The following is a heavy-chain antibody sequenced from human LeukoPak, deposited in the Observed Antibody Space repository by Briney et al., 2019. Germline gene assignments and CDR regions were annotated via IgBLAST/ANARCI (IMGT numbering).Heavy chain of an antibody. V-gene: IGHV3-7*05. J-gene: IGHJ4*02. CDR2: IKQDANEK. CDR1: GFTFSSYR. Sequence: GGSLRLSCAASGFTFSSYRMSWVRQAPGKGLEWVANIKQDANEKYYVDSVKGRFTTSRDNARNSLYLQMNSLRAEDTAVYYCASGLIVGVHFDYWGQGTLVTVSS. D-gene: IGHD1-26*01. CDR3: ASGLIVGVHFDY.